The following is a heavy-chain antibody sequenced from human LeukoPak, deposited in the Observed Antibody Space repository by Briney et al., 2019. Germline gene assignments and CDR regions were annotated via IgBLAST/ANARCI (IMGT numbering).Heavy chain of an antibody. CDR3: ARDLVGLPVDYWFDP. J-gene: IGHJ5*02. CDR2: INPSGGST. Sequence: ASVTVSCKASGYTFTSYYMHWVRQAPGQGLEWMGIINPSGGSTSYAQKFQGRVTMTRDTSTSTVYMELSSLRSEDTAVYYCARDLVGLPVDYWFDPWGQGTLVTVSS. V-gene: IGHV1-46*01. CDR1: GYTFTSYY. D-gene: IGHD6-6*01.